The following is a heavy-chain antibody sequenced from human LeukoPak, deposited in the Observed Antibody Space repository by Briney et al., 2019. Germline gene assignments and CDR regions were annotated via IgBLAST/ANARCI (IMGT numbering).Heavy chain of an antibody. Sequence: GGSLRLSCAASGFTFSDYYMSWIRQAPGKGLEWVSYISSSGSTIYYADSVKGRFTISRDNAKNSLYLQMNSLRAEDTALYYCAKDFGSSGWAQNWFDPWGQGTLVTVSS. J-gene: IGHJ5*02. CDR1: GFTFSDYY. D-gene: IGHD6-19*01. CDR3: AKDFGSSGWAQNWFDP. CDR2: ISSSGSTI. V-gene: IGHV3-11*01.